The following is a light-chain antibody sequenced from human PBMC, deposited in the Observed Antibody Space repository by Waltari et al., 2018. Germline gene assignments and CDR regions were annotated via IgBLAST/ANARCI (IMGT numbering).Light chain of an antibody. J-gene: IGKJ1*01. CDR1: QSLVHSDGNTY. CDR3: MQDIHWPWT. V-gene: IGKV2-30*02. CDR2: RVS. Sequence: DVVMTQSPLSLPVTLGQPASIPCRSSQSLVHSDGNTYLNWVQHRPGLSPRRLFYRVSKRDCGGPDRFSGSESGSDFTLKIIRVEAEYVGIYYCMQDIHWPWTFGQGTRVVSK.